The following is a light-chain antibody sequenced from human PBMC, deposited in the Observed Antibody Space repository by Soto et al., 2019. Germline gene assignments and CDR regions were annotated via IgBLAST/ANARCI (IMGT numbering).Light chain of an antibody. CDR2: GAS. J-gene: IGKJ2*01. CDR1: QSVSSG. CDR3: QQYNIWPPYT. Sequence: EIVMTQSPATLSVSPGERATLSCRASQSVSSGLAWYQQKPGQAPRLLIYGASTRAAGIPARFSGSGSGTEFTLTISSLHSEAFAVYYCQQYNIWPPYTFGQGTKWDI. V-gene: IGKV3-15*01.